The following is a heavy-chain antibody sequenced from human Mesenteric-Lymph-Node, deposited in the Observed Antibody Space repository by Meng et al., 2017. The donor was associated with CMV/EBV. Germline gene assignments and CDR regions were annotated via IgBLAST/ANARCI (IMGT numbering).Heavy chain of an antibody. D-gene: IGHD2-21*01. Sequence: GESLKISCAASGFTFSSYAMHWVRQAPGKGLEWVAVISYDGSNKNYADSVKGRFTISRDNSKNTLYLQMNSLRAEDTAVYYCARVHNRWGWNGYFDYWGQGTMVTVSS. CDR2: ISYDGSNK. CDR3: ARVHNRWGWNGYFDY. V-gene: IGHV3-30*04. CDR1: GFTFSSYA. J-gene: IGHJ4*03.